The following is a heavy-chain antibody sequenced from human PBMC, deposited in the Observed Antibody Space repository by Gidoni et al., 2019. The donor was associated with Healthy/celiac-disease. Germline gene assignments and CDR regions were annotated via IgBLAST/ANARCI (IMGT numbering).Heavy chain of an antibody. D-gene: IGHD6-19*01. CDR2: ISYDGSNK. Sequence: QVQLVESGGGVVQPGRSLRLSCAASGFTFSSYGMHWVRQAPGKGLEWVAVISYDGSNKYYADSVKGRFTISRDNSKNTLYLQMNSLRAEDTAVYYCAKEYSSGWYLFDYWGQGTLVTVSS. CDR1: GFTFSSYG. J-gene: IGHJ4*02. V-gene: IGHV3-30*18. CDR3: AKEYSSGWYLFDY.